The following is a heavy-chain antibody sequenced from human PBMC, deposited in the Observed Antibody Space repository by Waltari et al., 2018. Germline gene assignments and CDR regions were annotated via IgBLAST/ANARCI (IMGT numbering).Heavy chain of an antibody. CDR2: ISHSGST. J-gene: IGHJ4*02. CDR1: GDSVSDSRNW. Sequence: QVQLQESGPGLVKPSGTLSPTCAVSGDSVSDSRNWWSWVRQSPGQGLEWIGEISHSGSTTYNPSLKSRVTISIDKSKNQFSLDLTSVTAADAAVYYCARVRKQSTYYDSSGYRLDYWGQGTLVTVSS. V-gene: IGHV4-4*02. D-gene: IGHD3-22*01. CDR3: ARVRKQSTYYDSSGYRLDY.